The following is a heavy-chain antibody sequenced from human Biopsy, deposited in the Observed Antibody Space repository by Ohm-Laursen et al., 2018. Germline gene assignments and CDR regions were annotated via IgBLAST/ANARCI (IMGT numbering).Heavy chain of an antibody. J-gene: IGHJ6*02. D-gene: IGHD2-21*01. CDR1: GYNFGNYY. V-gene: IGHV1-46*01. CDR2: VNPVAEAT. CDR3: ARESPLRLGVCGAIRCFKEVFGMDV. Sequence: SVKVSCKVSGYNFGNYYINWVRKVPGQGLEWLGVVNPVAEATMYAQKFQDRITLTRDASTNTVYMDLTSLTSEDTAVYYCARESPLRLGVCGAIRCFKEVFGMDVWGQGTTVIVSS.